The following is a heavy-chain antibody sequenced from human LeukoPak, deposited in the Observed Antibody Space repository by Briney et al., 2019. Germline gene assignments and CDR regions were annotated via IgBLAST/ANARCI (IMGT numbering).Heavy chain of an antibody. CDR2: ISGSSYYI. Sequence: GGSLRLSCAASGFTFSSYTINWVRQAPGKGLEWVSSISGSSYYIYYADSVRGRFTISRDNAKNSVYLQMNSLRAEDTAVYYCAKDEIAVAAPYFDYWGQGTLVTVSS. CDR3: AKDEIAVAAPYFDY. D-gene: IGHD6-19*01. V-gene: IGHV3-21*01. CDR1: GFTFSSYT. J-gene: IGHJ4*02.